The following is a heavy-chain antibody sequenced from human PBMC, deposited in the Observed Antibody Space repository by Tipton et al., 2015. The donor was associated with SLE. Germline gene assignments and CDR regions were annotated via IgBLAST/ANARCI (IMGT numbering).Heavy chain of an antibody. J-gene: IGHJ4*02. V-gene: IGHV4-61*02. D-gene: IGHD1-20*01. CDR1: GGSISSGSYY. CDR3: ARDTNWIDY. Sequence: TLSLTCTVSGGSISSGSYYWSWIRQPAGKGLEWIGRIYTSGSTNYNPSLKSRVTMSVDTSKNQFSLKLSSVTAADTAVYYCARDTNWIDYWGQGTLVTVSS. CDR2: IYTSGST.